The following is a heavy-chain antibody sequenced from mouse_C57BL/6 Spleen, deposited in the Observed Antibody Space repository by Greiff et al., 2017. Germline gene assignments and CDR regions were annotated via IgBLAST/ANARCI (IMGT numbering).Heavy chain of an antibody. CDR3: ARKEGFITTVDYFDY. CDR2: INPNNGGT. V-gene: IGHV1-26*01. Sequence: VQLQQSGPELVKPGASVKISCKASGYTFTDYYMNWVKQSPGKSLEWIGDINPNNGGTSYNQKFKGKATLTVDKSSSTAYMELRSLTSEDSAVYYCARKEGFITTVDYFDYWGQGTTLTVSS. CDR1: GYTFTDYY. J-gene: IGHJ2*01. D-gene: IGHD1-1*01.